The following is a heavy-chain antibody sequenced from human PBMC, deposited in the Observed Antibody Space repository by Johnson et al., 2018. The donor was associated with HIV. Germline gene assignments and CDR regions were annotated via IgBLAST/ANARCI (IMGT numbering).Heavy chain of an antibody. Sequence: VQLVESGGGLVQPGGSLRLSCAASRFTFRWYWMHWVRQPPGKGLEWVGFVRSKADGETKEYAASVKGRFSISKDNAKDLAYLQINSLKTEDTAMYCCTRGARTHKLRWGAFDVRGQGTMVTVSS. CDR2: VRSKADGETK. J-gene: IGHJ3*01. CDR3: TRGARTHKLRWGAFDV. D-gene: IGHD2-21*01. V-gene: IGHV3-49*04. CDR1: RFTFRWYW.